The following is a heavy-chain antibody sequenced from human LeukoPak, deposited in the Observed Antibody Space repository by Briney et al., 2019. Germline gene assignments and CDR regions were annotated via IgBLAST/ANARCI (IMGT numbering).Heavy chain of an antibody. CDR3: APRLWGIAAAGTGESDY. D-gene: IGHD6-13*01. V-gene: IGHV3-15*05. CDR2: IKSKTGGGTT. J-gene: IGHJ4*02. CDR1: GFTFSNAW. Sequence: TGGSLRLSCAASGFTFSNAWMSWVRQAPGKGLEWVGRIKSKTGGGTTDYAAPVKGRFTISRDDSKNMLYLQMNSLRAEDTALYYCAPRLWGIAAAGTGESDYWGQRTLVTVSS.